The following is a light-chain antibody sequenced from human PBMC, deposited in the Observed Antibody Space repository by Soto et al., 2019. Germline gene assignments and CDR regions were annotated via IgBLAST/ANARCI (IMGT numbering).Light chain of an antibody. V-gene: IGKV3-20*01. CDR3: QQYGSSPRT. CDR1: QSVSSSY. J-gene: IGKJ1*01. CDR2: GAS. Sequence: EIVLTQSPGTLSLSPGERATLACRASQSVSSSYLAWYQQKPGQAPRLLIYGASSRATGIPDGFSGSGSGTDCTLTISRLEPEDFAVDYCQQYGSSPRTFGQGTKVDI.